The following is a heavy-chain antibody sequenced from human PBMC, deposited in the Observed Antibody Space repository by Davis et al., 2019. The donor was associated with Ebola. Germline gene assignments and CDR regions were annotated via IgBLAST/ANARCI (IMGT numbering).Heavy chain of an antibody. V-gene: IGHV1-69*08. CDR1: LGSFSDYT. CDR3: SEQGFSGYNYFDS. D-gene: IGHD5-12*01. CDR2: INPLLGAA. Sequence: SVTVSRMASLGSFSDYTFTWVRQAPGQGLEWMGRINPLLGAADYAPTLQGRVTITADKSAVTAYLQLNSLRSEDTAVYYCSEQGFSGYNYFDSWGQGTQVTVSS. J-gene: IGHJ4*02.